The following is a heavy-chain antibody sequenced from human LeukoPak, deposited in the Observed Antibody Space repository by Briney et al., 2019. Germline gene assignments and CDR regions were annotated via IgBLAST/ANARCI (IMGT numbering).Heavy chain of an antibody. CDR3: TTDMDYYDSSGYTQGYFDY. CDR1: GFTFSNAW. CDR2: IKSKTDGGTT. V-gene: IGHV3-15*01. Sequence: GGSLRLSCAASGFTFSNAWMSWVRQAPGKGLEWVGRIKSKTDGGTTDYAAPVKGRFTISRDDSKNTLYLQMNSLKTEDTAVYYCTTDMDYYDSSGYTQGYFDYWGQGTLVTVSS. D-gene: IGHD3-22*01. J-gene: IGHJ4*02.